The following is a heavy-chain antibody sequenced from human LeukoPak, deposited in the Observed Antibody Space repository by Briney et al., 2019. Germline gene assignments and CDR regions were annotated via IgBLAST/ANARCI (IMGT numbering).Heavy chain of an antibody. CDR3: ARLYCSSASCYRPYNWFDP. Sequence: SGPTLVNPTPTLTLTCTFSGFSLSTSGVGVGWIRQPPGEALEWLALIYWNDDKRYSPSLKSRLTITKDTSKNQVVLTVTNMDPVDTATYYCARLYCSSASCYRPYNWFDPWGQGTLVTVSS. V-gene: IGHV2-5*01. CDR2: IYWNDDK. D-gene: IGHD2-2*01. CDR1: GFSLSTSGVG. J-gene: IGHJ5*02.